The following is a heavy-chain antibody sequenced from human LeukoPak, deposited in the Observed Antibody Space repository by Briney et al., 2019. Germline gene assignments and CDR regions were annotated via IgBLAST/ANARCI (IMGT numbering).Heavy chain of an antibody. CDR2: INHSGST. CDR3: ARIVVVPAARGFGFDP. D-gene: IGHD2-2*01. J-gene: IGHJ5*02. V-gene: IGHV4-34*01. CDR1: GGSSSSYY. Sequence: PSETLTLTCTVSGGSSSSYYWRWIRQPAGKELEWIGEINHSGSTNYNPSLKSRVTISVDTSKNQFSLKLSSVTAADTAVYYCARIVVVPAARGFGFDPWGQGTLVTVSS.